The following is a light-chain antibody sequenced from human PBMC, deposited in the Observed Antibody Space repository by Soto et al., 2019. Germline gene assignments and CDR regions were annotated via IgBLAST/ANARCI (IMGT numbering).Light chain of an antibody. CDR1: SSDIGAYNY. CDR3: TSYTTSSTLSYV. J-gene: IGLJ1*01. V-gene: IGLV2-14*01. Sequence: QSVLTQPASVSGSPGQSITISCTGTSSDIGAYNYVSWYQQHPGRAPKLMVYEVSDRPSGVSNRFSGSKSGNSASLTISRLQAEDEADYYCTSYTTSSTLSYVFGTGTKVTV. CDR2: EVS.